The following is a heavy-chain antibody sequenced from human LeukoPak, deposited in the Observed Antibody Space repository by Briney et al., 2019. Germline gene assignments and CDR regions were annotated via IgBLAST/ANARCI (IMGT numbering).Heavy chain of an antibody. D-gene: IGHD2-21*02. CDR1: GFTFSSYG. Sequence: PGGSLRLSCAASGFTFSSYGMHWVRQAPGKGLEWVAVIWYDGSNKYYADSVKGRFTISRDNSKNTLYLQMNSLGAEDTAVYYCARDGLAYCGGDCYDFDYWGQGTLVTVSS. V-gene: IGHV3-33*01. J-gene: IGHJ4*02. CDR2: IWYDGSNK. CDR3: ARDGLAYCGGDCYDFDY.